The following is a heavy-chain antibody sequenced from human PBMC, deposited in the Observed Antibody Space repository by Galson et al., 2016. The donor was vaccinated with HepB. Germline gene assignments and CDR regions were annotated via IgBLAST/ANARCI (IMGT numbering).Heavy chain of an antibody. D-gene: IGHD4-17*01. J-gene: IGHJ4*02. Sequence: SVKVSCKASGYTFINYGISWVRQAPGQGLEWLGWISANSGNTIYAQKFQDRVTMTRDTSASTVYMDLRSLRADDTAVYYCARDVRFRFDYWGQGTLVTVSS. V-gene: IGHV1-18*01. CDR2: ISANSGNT. CDR1: GYTFINYG. CDR3: ARDVRFRFDY.